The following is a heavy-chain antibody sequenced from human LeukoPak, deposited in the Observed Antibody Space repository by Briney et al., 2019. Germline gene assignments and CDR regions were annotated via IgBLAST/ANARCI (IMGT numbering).Heavy chain of an antibody. V-gene: IGHV3-74*01. CDR1: EFSFSSYW. CDR3: AKDFDYYDSSGRDY. J-gene: IGHJ4*02. Sequence: GGSLRLSCAGSEFSFSSYWMHWVRQPPEKGLEWVFSIKSDGSATAYADSVKGRFPMSTDSAKNTASLQMNSLRAEDTAVYFCAKDFDYYDSSGRDYWGQGTLVTVSS. D-gene: IGHD3-22*01. CDR2: IKSDGSAT.